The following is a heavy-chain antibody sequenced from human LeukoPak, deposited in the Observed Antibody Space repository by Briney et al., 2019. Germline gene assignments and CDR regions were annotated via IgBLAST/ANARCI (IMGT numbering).Heavy chain of an antibody. J-gene: IGHJ4*02. D-gene: IGHD6-19*01. Sequence: PGVSLRLSCAASGFTFSTSWMIWVRQAPGKGLEWVANIKEDGSEKYYVDSVKGRFTISRDNAKNSLYLQMNSLRAEDTAVYYCASGYYSGWYIPYYWGQGTLATVSS. CDR3: ASGYYSGWYIPYY. V-gene: IGHV3-7*01. CDR2: IKEDGSEK. CDR1: GFTFSTSW.